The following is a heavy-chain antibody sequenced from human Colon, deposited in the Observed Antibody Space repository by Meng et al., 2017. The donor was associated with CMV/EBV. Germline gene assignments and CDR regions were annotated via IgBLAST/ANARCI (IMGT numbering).Heavy chain of an antibody. V-gene: IGHV4-39*02. CDR1: GGSISSPSYY. D-gene: IGHD6-13*01. Sequence: QVPLQESGRRLVKPSETLPLPCTVSGGSISSPSYYWAWVRQPPGKGLEWIGSIYYTGGTFYSPSLKSRVTISIDTSKNHFSLKLNSVTAADTAMYYCTRETGGSSLAYWGQGILVTVSS. J-gene: IGHJ4*02. CDR2: IYYTGGT. CDR3: TRETGGSSLAY.